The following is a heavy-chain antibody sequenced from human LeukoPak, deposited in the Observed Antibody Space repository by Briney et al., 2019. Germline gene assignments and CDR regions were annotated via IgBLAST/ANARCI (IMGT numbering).Heavy chain of an antibody. D-gene: IGHD1-26*01. Sequence: GGSLRLTCAASGFTFRSYAMSSVRQAPGKGLAWVSAISGSGGSTYYADSVRGRFTISRDNSKNTLYLHMNSLRAEDTALYYCARNYYEPTYDYYFDCWGQGTLVTVSS. CDR3: ARNYYEPTYDYYFDC. V-gene: IGHV3-23*01. CDR1: GFTFRSYA. J-gene: IGHJ4*02. CDR2: ISGSGGST.